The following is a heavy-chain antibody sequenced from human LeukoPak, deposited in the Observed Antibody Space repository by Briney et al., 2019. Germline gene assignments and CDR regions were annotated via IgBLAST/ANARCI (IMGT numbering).Heavy chain of an antibody. V-gene: IGHV4-61*02. CDR3: ARGSGWNAFDP. Sequence: SQTLSLTCTVSGGSITSGHYCWSWLRQPAGKGLEYIGRIYIGGSTTYNPSLKSRVTISVDTSKNQFSLKLTFVTAADTALYYCARGSGWNAFDPWGQGTLVTVSS. CDR2: IYIGGST. J-gene: IGHJ5*02. D-gene: IGHD6-19*01. CDR1: GGSITSGHYC.